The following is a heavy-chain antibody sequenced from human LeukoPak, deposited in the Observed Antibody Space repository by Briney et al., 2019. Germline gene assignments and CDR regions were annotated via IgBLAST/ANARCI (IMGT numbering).Heavy chain of an antibody. V-gene: IGHV4-59*08. CDR1: GGSISSYY. J-gene: IGHJ4*02. CDR3: ARHIQLWLFDY. Sequence: NPSETLSLTCTVSGGSISSYYWSWIRQPPGKGLEWIGYIYYSGSTNYNPSLKSRVTISVDTSKNQFSLKLSSVTAADTAVYYCARHIQLWLFDYWGQGTLVTVSS. CDR2: IYYSGST. D-gene: IGHD5-18*01.